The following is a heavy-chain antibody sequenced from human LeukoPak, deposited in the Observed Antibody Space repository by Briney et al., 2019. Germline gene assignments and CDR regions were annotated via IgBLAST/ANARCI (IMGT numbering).Heavy chain of an antibody. J-gene: IGHJ6*04. CDR3: AELGITMIGGV. Sequence: GGSLRLSCAASGFTFSNYWMNWVRQAPGKGLEWVSYISSSGSTIYYADSVRGRFTISRDNAKNSLYLQMNSLRAEDTAVYYCAELGITMIGGVWGKGTTVTISS. D-gene: IGHD3-10*02. CDR1: GFTFSNYW. CDR2: ISSSGSTI. V-gene: IGHV3-48*04.